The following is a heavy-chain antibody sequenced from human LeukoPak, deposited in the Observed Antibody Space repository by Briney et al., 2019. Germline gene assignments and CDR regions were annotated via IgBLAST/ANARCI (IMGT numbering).Heavy chain of an antibody. V-gene: IGHV3-74*01. Sequence: GGSLRLSCAASGFTFSSYWMHWVRQAPGKGLVWVSRINTDGSSTSYADSVKGRFTISRDNAKNTLCLQMNSLRAEDTAVYYCAKFSSGYYDSSGYFSSAFDYWGQGTLVTVSS. CDR2: INTDGSST. D-gene: IGHD3-22*01. CDR1: GFTFSSYW. J-gene: IGHJ4*02. CDR3: AKFSSGYYDSSGYFSSAFDY.